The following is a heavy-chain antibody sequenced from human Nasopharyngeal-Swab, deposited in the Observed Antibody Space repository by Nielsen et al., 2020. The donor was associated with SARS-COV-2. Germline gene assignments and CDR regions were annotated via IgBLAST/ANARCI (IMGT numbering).Heavy chain of an antibody. V-gene: IGHV1-46*01. D-gene: IGHD1-1*01. CDR3: ARDRFWTGAFDI. Sequence: ASVKVSCKASGYTFTSYYLHWVRQAPAQGLEWMGLINPSGGSTSYAQKFQGRVTMTRDTSKSTVYMELDSLRSEDKAVYYCARDRFWTGAFDIWGQGTIVTVSS. CDR1: GYTFTSYY. J-gene: IGHJ3*02. CDR2: INPSGGST.